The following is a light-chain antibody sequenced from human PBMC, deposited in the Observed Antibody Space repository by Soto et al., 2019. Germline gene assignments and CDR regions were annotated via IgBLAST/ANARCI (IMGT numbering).Light chain of an antibody. CDR3: QQYGSSSWT. J-gene: IGKJ1*01. V-gene: IGKV3-20*01. CDR1: QSLNSDY. CDR2: GAS. Sequence: EIVMTQSPATLSVSPGERATLSCRASQSLNSDYLAWHQQKPGQAPRLLIYGASSRATGIPDRFSGSGSGTEFTLTISRLEPEDFAVYYCQQYGSSSWTFGQGTKVDIK.